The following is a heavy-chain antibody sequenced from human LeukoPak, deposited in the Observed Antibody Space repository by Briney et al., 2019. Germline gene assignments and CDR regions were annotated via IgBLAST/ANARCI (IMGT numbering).Heavy chain of an antibody. CDR1: GFTFSSYA. CDR2: ISGSGGST. V-gene: IGHV3-23*01. CDR3: ATPCRVDTAMFYYFDY. D-gene: IGHD5-18*01. Sequence: GGSLRLSCAASGFTFSSYAMSWVRQAPGKGLEWVSAISGSGGSTYYADSVKGRFTISRDNSKNTLYLQMNSLRAEDTAVYYCATPCRVDTAMFYYFDYWGQGTLVTVSS. J-gene: IGHJ4*02.